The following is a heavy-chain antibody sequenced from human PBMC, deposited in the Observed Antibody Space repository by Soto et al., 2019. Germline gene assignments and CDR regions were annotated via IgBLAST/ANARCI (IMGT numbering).Heavy chain of an antibody. CDR3: ARSGYFILTGIPQGIY. J-gene: IGHJ4*02. CDR1: GDSVSSNSAA. D-gene: IGHD3-9*01. V-gene: IGHV6-1*01. CDR2: TYYRSKWYN. Sequence: PSQTLSLTCAISGDSVSSNSAAWNWIRQSPSRGLEWLGRTYYRSKWYNDYAVSVKSRITINPDTSKNQFSLQLNSVTPEDTAVYYCARSGYFILTGIPQGIYWGRGTLVTVSS.